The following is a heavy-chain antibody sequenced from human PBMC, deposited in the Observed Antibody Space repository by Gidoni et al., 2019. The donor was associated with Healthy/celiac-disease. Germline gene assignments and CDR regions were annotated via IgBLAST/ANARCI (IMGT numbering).Heavy chain of an antibody. CDR3: ARSGIAAAGTDY. J-gene: IGHJ4*02. V-gene: IGHV4-61*02. CDR1: GGSISSGSYY. Sequence: QVQLQESGPGLVKPSQTLSLTCTVSGGSISSGSYYWSWIRQPAGKGLEWIGRIYTSGSTNYNPSLKSRVTISVDTSKNQFSLKLSSVTAADTAVYYCARSGIAAAGTDYWGQGTLVTVSS. CDR2: IYTSGST. D-gene: IGHD6-13*01.